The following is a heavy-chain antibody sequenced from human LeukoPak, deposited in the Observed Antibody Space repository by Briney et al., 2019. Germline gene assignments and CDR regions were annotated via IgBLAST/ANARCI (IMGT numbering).Heavy chain of an antibody. CDR2: IPYDGINK. CDR3: ARRLAVSFNDYYMDV. J-gene: IGHJ6*03. CDR1: GFTFSSYT. Sequence: GRSLRLSCAASGFTFSSYTMHWVRQAPGKGLEWVAVIPYDGINKYYADSVKGRFTISRDNSKNTLYLQMNSLRAEDTAVYYCARRLAVSFNDYYMDVWGKGTTVTVSS. V-gene: IGHV3-30*04. D-gene: IGHD6-19*01.